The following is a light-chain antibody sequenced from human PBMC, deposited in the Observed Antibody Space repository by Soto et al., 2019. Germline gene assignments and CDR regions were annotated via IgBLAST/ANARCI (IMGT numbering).Light chain of an antibody. CDR3: MQALQTPYT. J-gene: IGKJ2*01. CDR1: QSLLHSNGYNY. CDR2: LGS. Sequence: DIVMTQSPLSLPVTPGEPASISCRSSQSLLHSNGYNYLDWYLQKPGQSLQLLIYLGSNRASGVPYRFSGSGSGTDFTLKISRVEAEDVGVYYCMQALQTPYTFGQGTKLEIK. V-gene: IGKV2-28*01.